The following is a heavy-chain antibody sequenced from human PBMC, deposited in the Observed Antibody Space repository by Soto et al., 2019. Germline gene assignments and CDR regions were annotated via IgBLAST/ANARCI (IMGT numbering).Heavy chain of an antibody. Sequence: GGSLRLSCAASGFIFSSYAMSWVRQAPGKGLEWVSAISGSGGSTYYADSVKGRFTISRDNSKNTLYLQMNSLRAEDTAVYYCAKAGDSSSSPYWGQGTLVTVSS. V-gene: IGHV3-23*01. CDR3: AKAGDSSSSPY. D-gene: IGHD6-6*01. CDR1: GFIFSSYA. J-gene: IGHJ4*02. CDR2: ISGSGGST.